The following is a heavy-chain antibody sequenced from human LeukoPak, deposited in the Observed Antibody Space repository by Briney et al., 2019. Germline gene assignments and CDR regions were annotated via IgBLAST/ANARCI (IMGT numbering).Heavy chain of an antibody. D-gene: IGHD6-19*01. CDR3: AREDLGVIAVAGTGIDY. Sequence: GASVKVSCKASGYTFTIYYMHWVRQAPGQGLEWMGIINPSGGSTSYAQKFQGRVTMTRDTSTSTVYMELSSLRSEDTAVYYCAREDLGVIAVAGTGIDYWGQGTLVTVSS. J-gene: IGHJ4*02. CDR1: GYTFTIYY. V-gene: IGHV1-46*01. CDR2: INPSGGST.